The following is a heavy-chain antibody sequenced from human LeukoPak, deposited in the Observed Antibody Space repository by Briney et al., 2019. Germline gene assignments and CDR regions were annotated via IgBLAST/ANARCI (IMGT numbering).Heavy chain of an antibody. D-gene: IGHD2-21*02. Sequence: SETLSLTCAVYGGSFSGYYWSWIRQPPGKGLEWVGEINHSGSTNYNPSLKSRVTISVDKSKNQFSLKLSSVTAADTAVYYCARSYCGGDCYSSLDYWGQGTLVTVSS. CDR1: GGSFSGYY. J-gene: IGHJ4*02. CDR3: ARSYCGGDCYSSLDY. CDR2: INHSGST. V-gene: IGHV4-34*01.